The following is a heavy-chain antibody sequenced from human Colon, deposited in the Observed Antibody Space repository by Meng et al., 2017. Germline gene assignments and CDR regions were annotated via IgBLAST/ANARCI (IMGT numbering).Heavy chain of an antibody. D-gene: IGHD3-10*01. J-gene: IGHJ4*02. CDR2: INHSGST. CDR3: ARSWGDYYGSGSYAY. CDR1: GGSFSGYY. Sequence: QPQLQESGPGLVKPSETLSLTCAVYGGSFSGYYWNWIRQPPGKGLEWIGEINHSGSTNYNPSLKSRVTISVDTSKNQFSLKLSSVTAADTAVYYCARSWGDYYGSGSYAYWGQGTLVTVSS. V-gene: IGHV4-34*10.